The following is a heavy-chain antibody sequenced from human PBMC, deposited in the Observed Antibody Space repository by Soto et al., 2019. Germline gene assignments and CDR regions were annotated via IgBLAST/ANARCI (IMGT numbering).Heavy chain of an antibody. CDR1: GFTFGSYP. V-gene: IGHV3-64*01. Sequence: EVQLVESGGGLVQPGGSLRLSCASSGFTFGSYPMHWVRQAPGKGLEYVSGSSTNGDSTFYANSVKGRFTISRYNSKYTLYLQMGRLRGEDMGVYSCARERMSRHRWVFDYWGQGTMVTASS. D-gene: IGHD6-13*01. J-gene: IGHJ4*02. CDR2: SSTNGDST. CDR3: ARERMSRHRWVFDY.